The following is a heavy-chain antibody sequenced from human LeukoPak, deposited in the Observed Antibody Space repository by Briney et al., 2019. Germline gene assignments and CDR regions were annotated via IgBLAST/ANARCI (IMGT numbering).Heavy chain of an antibody. Sequence: GGSLRLSCAASGFTVSSNYMSWVRQAPGKGLEWVSVIYSGGSTYYADSVKGRFTISRDNSKNTLYLQMNSLRAEDTAVYYCVRGFGWYAEYFQHCGQGALVTVSS. CDR1: GFTVSSNY. J-gene: IGHJ1*01. D-gene: IGHD6-19*01. CDR3: VRGFGWYAEYFQH. V-gene: IGHV3-53*01. CDR2: IYSGGST.